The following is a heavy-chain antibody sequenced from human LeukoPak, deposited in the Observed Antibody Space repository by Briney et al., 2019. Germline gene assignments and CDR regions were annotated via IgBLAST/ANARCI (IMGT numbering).Heavy chain of an antibody. J-gene: IGHJ4*02. CDR3: ARGPRYYDSSGYYYEDY. V-gene: IGHV1-8*03. Sequence: ASVKVSCKASGYTFTSYDINWVRQAIGQGLEWMGWMNPNSGNTGYTQKFQGRVAITRNTSISTAYMELSSLRSEDTAVYYCARGPRYYDSSGYYYEDYWGQGTLVTVSS. CDR2: MNPNSGNT. D-gene: IGHD3-22*01. CDR1: GYTFTSYD.